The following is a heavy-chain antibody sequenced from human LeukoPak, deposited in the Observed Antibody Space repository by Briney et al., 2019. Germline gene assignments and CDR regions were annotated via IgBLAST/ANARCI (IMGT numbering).Heavy chain of an antibody. CDR2: TTYDSNNK. V-gene: IGHV3-30*03. D-gene: IGHD2/OR15-2a*01. Sequence: GGYLRLYCAASRFIFDNYGMTWVRQAPGRGLDWVAMTTYDSNNKYYACSVKGRFTISRDNSKNTLYLQMNSLRAEDTAFYYCAGQEYDIGLSLDYWGQETLVTVSS. CDR3: AGQEYDIGLSLDY. J-gene: IGHJ4*02. CDR1: RFIFDNYG.